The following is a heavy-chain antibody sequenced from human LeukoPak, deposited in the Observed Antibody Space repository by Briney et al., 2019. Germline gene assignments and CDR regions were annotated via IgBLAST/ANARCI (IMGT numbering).Heavy chain of an antibody. J-gene: IGHJ4*02. CDR1: GFTFSSYS. Sequence: GGSLRLFCAASGFTFSSYSMNWVRLAPGKGLEWVSYITSSRSTVYYADSVTGRFTISRDNAKNSLYLQMNSLRDEDTAVYYCARHHDYAFDYWGQGTLVTVSS. CDR3: ARHHDYAFDY. CDR2: ITSSRSTV. V-gene: IGHV3-48*02. D-gene: IGHD4-17*01.